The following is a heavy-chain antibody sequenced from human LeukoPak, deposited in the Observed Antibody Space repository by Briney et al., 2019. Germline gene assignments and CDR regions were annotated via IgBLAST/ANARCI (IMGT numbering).Heavy chain of an antibody. V-gene: IGHV4-39*01. Sequence: SETLSLTCTVSSGSISSSSYYWGWIRQPPGKGLEWIGSIYYSGSTYYNPSLKSRVTISVDTSKNQFSLKLSSVTAADTAVYYCARHDSSGFYYFDYWGQGTLVTVSS. CDR3: ARHDSSGFYYFDY. CDR1: SGSISSSSYY. J-gene: IGHJ4*02. D-gene: IGHD3-22*01. CDR2: IYYSGST.